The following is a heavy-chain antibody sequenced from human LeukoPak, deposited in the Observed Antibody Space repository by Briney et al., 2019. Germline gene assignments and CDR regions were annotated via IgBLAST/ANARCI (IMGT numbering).Heavy chain of an antibody. V-gene: IGHV4-39*07. CDR1: GGSISSSSSY. CDR2: IYYSGST. J-gene: IGHJ3*02. Sequence: SETLSLTCTVSGGSISSSSSYWGWIRQPPGKGLEWIGSIYYSGSTYYNPSLKSRVTISLDTSKNQFSLKLSSVTAADTAVYYCARGARIARDAFDIWGQGTMVTVSS. D-gene: IGHD6-13*01. CDR3: ARGARIARDAFDI.